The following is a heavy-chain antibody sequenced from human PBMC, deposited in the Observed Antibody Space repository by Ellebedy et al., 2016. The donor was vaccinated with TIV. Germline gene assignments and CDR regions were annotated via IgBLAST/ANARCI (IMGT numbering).Heavy chain of an antibody. CDR1: RFTFSSYG. J-gene: IGHJ2*01. CDR2: IWYNGKNE. Sequence: GESLKISCVASRFTFSSYGMHWVRQAPGKGLEWVAVIWYNGKNEYYADSVKGRFTISRGNSKNTVYLQMNSLRVEDTALYYCARLRGPVGHWYFDLWGRGTQVTVSS. D-gene: IGHD4-23*01. V-gene: IGHV3-33*01. CDR3: ARLRGPVGHWYFDL.